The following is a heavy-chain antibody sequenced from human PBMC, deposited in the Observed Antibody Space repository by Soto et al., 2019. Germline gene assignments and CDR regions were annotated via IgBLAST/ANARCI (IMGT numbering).Heavy chain of an antibody. Sequence: GGSLRLSCAASGFTFSSYAMSWVRQAPGKGLEWVSAISGSGGSTYYADSVKGRFTISRDNSKNTLYLQMNSLRAEDTAVYYCANLLALHLGELSLPPASGWGQGTLVTVSS. CDR2: ISGSGGST. CDR3: ANLLALHLGELSLPPASG. V-gene: IGHV3-23*01. CDR1: GFTFSSYA. J-gene: IGHJ4*02. D-gene: IGHD3-16*02.